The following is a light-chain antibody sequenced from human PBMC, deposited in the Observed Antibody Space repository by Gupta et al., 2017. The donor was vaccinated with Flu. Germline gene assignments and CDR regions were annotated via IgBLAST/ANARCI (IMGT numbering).Light chain of an antibody. V-gene: IGLV3-25*02. CDR2: KDR. Sequence: SYELTQPPSVSVSPGQTARITCSGDALPKQYTYWYQQKPGQAPVLVIYKDRERPSGIPQRFSGSTSGTTVTLTISGVQAEDEADYYCQSADSSGGYDVFGTGTKVTVL. J-gene: IGLJ1*01. CDR1: ALPKQY. CDR3: QSADSSGGYDV.